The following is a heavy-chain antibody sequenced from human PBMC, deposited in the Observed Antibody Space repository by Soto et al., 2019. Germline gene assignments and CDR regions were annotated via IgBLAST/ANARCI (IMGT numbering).Heavy chain of an antibody. CDR1: GGSLSSGPYS. CDR3: ARLGGYCSSTSCYGYYGMDV. D-gene: IGHD2-2*01. V-gene: IGHV4-39*01. J-gene: IGHJ6*02. CDR2: FYYSGST. Sequence: QLQLQESGPGLVKPSETLSLTCSVSGGSLSSGPYSWGWIRQPPGKGLEWIGTFYYSGSTHYNPSLASRVTISVDTSKNQFSLKVPSVTAADTAMYYCARLGGYCSSTSCYGYYGMDVWGQGTTVTVSS.